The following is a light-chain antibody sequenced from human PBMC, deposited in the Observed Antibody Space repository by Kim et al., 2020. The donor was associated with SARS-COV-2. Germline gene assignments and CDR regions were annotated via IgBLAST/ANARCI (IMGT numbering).Light chain of an antibody. J-gene: IGKJ4*01. CDR3: QQYNAWPLT. CDR2: GAS. V-gene: IGKV3-15*01. Sequence: VSPGERATRSCRASQSVGIDLAWFQQKPGQAPRLLIYGASIRATGIPARFSGSQSGTEFTLTISSLQSEDFAVYYCQQYNAWPLTFGGGTKVDIK. CDR1: QSVGID.